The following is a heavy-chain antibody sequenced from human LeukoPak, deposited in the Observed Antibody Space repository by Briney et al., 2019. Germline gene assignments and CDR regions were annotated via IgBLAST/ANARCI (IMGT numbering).Heavy chain of an antibody. CDR2: ISSIVSTI. D-gene: IGHD6-13*01. V-gene: IGHV3-48*03. J-gene: IGHJ6*03. Sequence: GGSLRDSCAPPVFTLTIYEINCGSPGPREGVWRGSYISSIVSTIYYAESLKGRVSISSDNAKNSLYLQMNSLLAEDTAVYYCARDSPIAAAGRVSGYYYYYMDVWGKGTTVTISS. CDR1: VFTLTIYE. CDR3: ARDSPIAAAGRVSGYYYYYMDV.